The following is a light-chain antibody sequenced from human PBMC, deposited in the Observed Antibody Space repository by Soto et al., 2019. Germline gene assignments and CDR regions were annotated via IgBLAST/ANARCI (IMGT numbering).Light chain of an antibody. V-gene: IGKV3-20*01. Sequence: EIVLTQSPGTLSLSPGERATLSCRASLRVSSSYLAWYQQKPGQAPRLLIYGASSRATGIPDRFSGSGSGTDFTLTISRLEPEDFAVYFCQHYGSSPWTFGQGTKVEIK. J-gene: IGKJ1*01. CDR3: QHYGSSPWT. CDR2: GAS. CDR1: LRVSSSY.